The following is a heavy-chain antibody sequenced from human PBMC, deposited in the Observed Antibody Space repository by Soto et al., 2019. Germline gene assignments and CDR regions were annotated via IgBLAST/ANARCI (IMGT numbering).Heavy chain of an antibody. J-gene: IGHJ6*02. CDR2: ISRISNYI. V-gene: IGHV3-21*06. CDR3: ARVHGFYGMDV. CDR1: GLTFSNYG. D-gene: IGHD4-17*01. Sequence: EVQLVESGGGLVKPGGSLRLSCAASGLTFSNYGMNWVRQAPRKGLEWVSSISRISNYIDYADSVKGRFSISRDNAKNSLYLQMNSLTAEDTAVYYCARVHGFYGMDVWGQGTTVTVSS.